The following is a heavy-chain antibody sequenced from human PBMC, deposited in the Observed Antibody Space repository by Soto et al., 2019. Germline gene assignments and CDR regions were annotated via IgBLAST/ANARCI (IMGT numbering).Heavy chain of an antibody. D-gene: IGHD3-3*01. CDR2: IDNSGST. V-gene: IGHV4-4*07. Sequence: SETLSLTCTVSGGSISNYFCNWIRQPAGKGLEWIGRIDNSGSTDYNPSLKSRITMSADTSRNQFSLKLNSVTAADTAVYYCARGGQDFWSGPFDYWGQGALVTVSS. CDR1: GGSISNYF. J-gene: IGHJ4*02. CDR3: ARGGQDFWSGPFDY.